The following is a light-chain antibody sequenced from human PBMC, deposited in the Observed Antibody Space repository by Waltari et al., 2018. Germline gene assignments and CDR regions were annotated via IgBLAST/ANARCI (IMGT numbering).Light chain of an antibody. V-gene: IGLV3-19*01. J-gene: IGLJ2*01. CDR1: SLRTYS. Sequence: SSELTLDPAVSVALGPTVRITCQGDSLRTYSPNRYKQRPGQATVLVIYSKNNRPSWIPDRFSGSRSGNTASLSITGAQAEDEADYYCNSRDTSGDHIVFGGGTKLTVL. CDR2: SKN. CDR3: NSRDTSGDHIV.